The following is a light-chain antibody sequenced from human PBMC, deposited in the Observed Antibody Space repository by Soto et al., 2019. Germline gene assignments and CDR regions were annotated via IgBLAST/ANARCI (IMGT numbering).Light chain of an antibody. V-gene: IGLV2-23*02. CDR2: EVS. J-gene: IGLJ1*01. CDR1: SSDVGSYTP. CDR3: CSYAGSSIYV. Sequence: QSVLTQPASVSGSPGQSITISCTGTSSDVGSYTPVSWYQQHPGKAPKLMIFEVSKRPSGVSNRFSGSKSGNTASLTISGLQVEDGADYYCCSYAGSSIYVFVAGTKVTVL.